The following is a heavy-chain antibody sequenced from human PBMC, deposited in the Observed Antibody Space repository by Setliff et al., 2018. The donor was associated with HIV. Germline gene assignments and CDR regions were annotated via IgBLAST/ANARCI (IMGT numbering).Heavy chain of an antibody. J-gene: IGHJ4*02. CDR1: GFTFSSYW. CDR3: ARQDLGAYAPLRY. V-gene: IGHV3-74*01. Sequence: PGGSLRLSCAASGFTFSSYWMYWVRQAPGKGLVWVPRINSDGSSTSYADSVKGRFTISRDNAKNTLYLQMSSLRAEDTAVYYCARQDLGAYAPLRYWGQGTLVTVSS. D-gene: IGHD5-12*01. CDR2: INSDGSST.